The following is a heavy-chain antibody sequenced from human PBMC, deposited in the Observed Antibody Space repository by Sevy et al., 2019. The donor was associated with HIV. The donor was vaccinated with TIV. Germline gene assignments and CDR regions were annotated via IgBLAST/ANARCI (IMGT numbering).Heavy chain of an antibody. CDR3: ARSRARIAAAVYFDY. J-gene: IGHJ4*02. V-gene: IGHV4-61*01. D-gene: IGHD6-13*01. CDR1: GGSVSSGSYY. CDR2: IYYSGST. Sequence: SETLSLTCTVSGGSVSSGSYYWSWIRQPPGKGLEWIGYIYYSGSTNYNPSLKSRVTISVDTSKNQFSLKLSSVTAADTAVYYCARSRARIAAAVYFDYSGQGTLVTVSS.